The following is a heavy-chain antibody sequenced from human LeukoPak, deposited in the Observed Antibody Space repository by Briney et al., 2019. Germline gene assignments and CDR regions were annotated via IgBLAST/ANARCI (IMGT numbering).Heavy chain of an antibody. V-gene: IGHV3-30*02. CDR2: IRYDGSNE. D-gene: IGHD3-16*01. Sequence: GGSLRLSCTTSGFSFSNFGMHWVRQAPDKGLEWLAFIRYDGSNEYSADSVKGRFTISRDNSRNTLFLQMDSLRSEDTAVYYCARDLGVFGDFDYWGQGTLVIVSS. CDR1: GFSFSNFG. CDR3: ARDLGVFGDFDY. J-gene: IGHJ4*02.